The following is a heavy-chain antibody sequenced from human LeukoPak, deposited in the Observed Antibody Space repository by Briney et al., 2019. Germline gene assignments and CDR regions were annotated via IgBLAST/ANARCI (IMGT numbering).Heavy chain of an antibody. CDR3: AKDKGYFDY. V-gene: IGHV3-30*18. J-gene: IGHJ4*02. CDR1: GFTFSSYG. CDR2: ISYDGSNK. Sequence: GGSLGLSCADSGFTFSSYGMHSVRQAPGKGLEWVAVISYDGSNKYYADSVKGRFTISRDNSKNTLYLQMNSLRAEDTAVYYCAKDKGYFDYWGQGTLVTVSS.